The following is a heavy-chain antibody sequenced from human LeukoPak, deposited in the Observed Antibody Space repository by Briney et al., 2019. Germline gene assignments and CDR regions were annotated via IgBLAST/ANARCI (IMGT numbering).Heavy chain of an antibody. J-gene: IGHJ4*02. CDR2: ISYDGSNK. CDR3: ARDLAPAYSSSWTYYFDY. D-gene: IGHD6-13*01. Sequence: QPGGSLRLSCAASGFTFSSYAMHWVRQAPGKGLEWVTVISYDGSNKYYADSVKGRFTISRDNSKNTLYLQMNSLRAEDTAVYYCARDLAPAYSSSWTYYFDYWGQGTLVTVSS. V-gene: IGHV3-30-3*01. CDR1: GFTFSSYA.